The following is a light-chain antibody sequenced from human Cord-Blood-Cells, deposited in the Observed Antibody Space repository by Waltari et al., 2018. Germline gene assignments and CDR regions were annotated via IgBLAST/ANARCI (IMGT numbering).Light chain of an antibody. CDR1: QSVSSSY. Sequence: EIVLTQSPGTLSLSPGERATLSCRASQSVSSSYLAWYQQKPGQSPRLLIYGASSRATGIPDRFSGSGSGTDFTLTISRLEPEDFAGYYCQQYGSSPPELTFGGGTKVEIK. CDR2: GAS. CDR3: QQYGSSPPELT. V-gene: IGKV3-20*01. J-gene: IGKJ4*01.